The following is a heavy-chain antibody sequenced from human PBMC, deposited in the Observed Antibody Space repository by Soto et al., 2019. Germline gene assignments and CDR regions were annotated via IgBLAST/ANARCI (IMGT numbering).Heavy chain of an antibody. CDR1: GYSFTSYW. CDR3: ARIPRITMIVVGPDTVNWFDP. CDR2: IYPGDSDT. J-gene: IGHJ5*02. D-gene: IGHD3-22*01. Sequence: PGESLKISCKGSGYSFTSYWIGWVRQMPGKGLEWMGIIYPGDSDTRYSPSFQGQVTISADKSISTAYLQWSSLKASDTAMYYCARIPRITMIVVGPDTVNWFDPWGQGTLVTVSS. V-gene: IGHV5-51*03.